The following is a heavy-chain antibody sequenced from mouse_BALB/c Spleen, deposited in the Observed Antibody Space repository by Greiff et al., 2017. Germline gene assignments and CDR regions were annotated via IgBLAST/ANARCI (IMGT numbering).Heavy chain of an antibody. J-gene: IGHJ2*01. CDR3: ARLIPYYFDY. V-gene: IGHV5-6-5*01. CDR2: ISSGGST. CDR1: GFTFSSYA. Sequence: EVMLVESGGGLVKPGGSLKLSCAASGFTFSSYAMSWVRQTPEQRLEWVASISSGGSTYYPDSVKGRFTISRDNARNILYLQMSSLRSEDTAMYYCARLIPYYFDYWGQGTTLTVSS.